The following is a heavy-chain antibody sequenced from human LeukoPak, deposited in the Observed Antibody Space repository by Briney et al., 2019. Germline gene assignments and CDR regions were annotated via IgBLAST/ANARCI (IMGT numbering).Heavy chain of an antibody. Sequence: PGGSLRLSCAASGFTVSSNYMSWVRQAPGKGLEWVSVIYSGGSTYYADSVKGRFTISRDNSKNTLYLQMNSLRAEDTAVYYCARDLHGSSSWYSYRAFDIWGQGTMVTVSS. CDR1: GFTVSSNY. CDR2: IYSGGST. CDR3: ARDLHGSSSWYSYRAFDI. V-gene: IGHV3-53*01. D-gene: IGHD6-13*01. J-gene: IGHJ3*02.